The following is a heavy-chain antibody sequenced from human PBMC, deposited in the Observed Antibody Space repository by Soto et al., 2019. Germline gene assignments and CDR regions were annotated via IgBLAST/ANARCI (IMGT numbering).Heavy chain of an antibody. CDR2: MNPNSGNT. CDR1: GYTFTSYG. D-gene: IGHD1-26*01. CDR3: ARSMYSGSYYASDAFDI. V-gene: IGHV1-8*02. Sequence: GASVKVSCKASGYTFTSYGINWVRQATGQGLEWMGWMNPNSGNTGYAQKFQGRVTMTRNTSISTAYMELSSLRSEDTAVYYCARSMYSGSYYASDAFDIWGQGTMVTVSS. J-gene: IGHJ3*02.